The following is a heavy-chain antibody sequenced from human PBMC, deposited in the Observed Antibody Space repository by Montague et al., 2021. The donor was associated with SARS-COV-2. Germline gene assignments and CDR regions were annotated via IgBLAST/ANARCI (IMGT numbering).Heavy chain of an antibody. V-gene: IGHV4-31*03. D-gene: IGHD2-21*01. CDR2: IYYSGST. CDR3: ERATRSIVLLYWFDP. Sequence: TLPLTCTVSGGSISSGGYYWSWIRQHPGKGLEWIGYIYYSGSTYYNPSLKSRVTISVDTSKNQFSLKLSSVTAADTAVYYCERATRSIVLLYWFDPWGQGTLVTVSS. J-gene: IGHJ5*02. CDR1: GGSISSGGYY.